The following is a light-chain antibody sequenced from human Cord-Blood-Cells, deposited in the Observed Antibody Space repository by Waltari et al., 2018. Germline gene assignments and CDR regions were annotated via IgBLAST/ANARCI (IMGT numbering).Light chain of an antibody. V-gene: IGLV2-14*03. Sequence: QSALTQPASVSGSPGQSITISCTGTSSYVGGYTYVRWYQQHPGKAPKLMFYDVSNRPSGVSNRFSGSKSGNTASLTISGLQAEDEADYYCSSYTSSSTWVFGGGTKLTVL. J-gene: IGLJ3*02. CDR2: DVS. CDR3: SSYTSSSTWV. CDR1: SSYVGGYTY.